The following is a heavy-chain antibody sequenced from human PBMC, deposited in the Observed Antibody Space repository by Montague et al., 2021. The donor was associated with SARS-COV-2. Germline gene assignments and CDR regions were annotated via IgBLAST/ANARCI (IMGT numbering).Heavy chain of an antibody. Sequence: SETLSLTCTVSGDSVKTNLYYWGWIRQPPGEGLEWIGNIYYTGTTYYNPSLKSRVTMSVDTSKNQFSLKLTSVTAADTAVYYCANADRCSSGSYYSPFDSWGQGSLVTVSS. CDR3: ANADRCSSGSYYSPFDS. CDR1: GDSVKTNLYY. CDR2: IYYTGTT. V-gene: IGHV4-39*01. D-gene: IGHD2-15*01. J-gene: IGHJ4*02.